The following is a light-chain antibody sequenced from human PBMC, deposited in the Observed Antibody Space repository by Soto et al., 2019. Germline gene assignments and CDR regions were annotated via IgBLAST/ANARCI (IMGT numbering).Light chain of an antibody. J-gene: IGKJ4*01. CDR1: QSISSW. CDR2: KAS. V-gene: IGKV1-5*03. Sequence: ESQMTQYPSTLSASVGDRVTITCRASQSISSWLAWYQQKPGKAPTLLISKASTLHSGVPPRFSGSGSGPAFTLIISSLQPDDCATCYSQQYESYPMSFGGGTKVAIK. CDR3: QQYESYPMS.